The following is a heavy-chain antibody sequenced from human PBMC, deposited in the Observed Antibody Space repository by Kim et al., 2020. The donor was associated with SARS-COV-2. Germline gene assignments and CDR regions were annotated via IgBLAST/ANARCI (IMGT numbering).Heavy chain of an antibody. CDR3: TTIISAAARGA. Sequence: GGSLRLSCAASGFTFSNAWMSWVRQAPGKGLGWVGRIKSKTDGGTIDYAAPVTGRFTISRDDSKNTLYLQMNSLKTEDTAVYYCTTIISAAARGAWGQGTLVTVSS. V-gene: IGHV3-15*01. D-gene: IGHD6-13*01. J-gene: IGHJ5*02. CDR2: IKSKTDGGTI. CDR1: GFTFSNAW.